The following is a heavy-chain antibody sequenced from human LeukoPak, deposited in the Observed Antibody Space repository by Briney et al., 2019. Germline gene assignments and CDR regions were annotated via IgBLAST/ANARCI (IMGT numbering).Heavy chain of an antibody. J-gene: IGHJ4*02. CDR2: IYHSGST. D-gene: IGHD5-18*01. CDR3: ASGYSYGIFDY. Sequence: SQTLSLTCAVSGGSISSGGYSWSWIRQPPGTGLEWIGYIYHSGSTYYNPSLKSRVTISVDRSKNQFSLKLSSVTAAGTAVYYCASGYSYGIFDYWGQGTLVTVSS. CDR1: GGSISSGGYS. V-gene: IGHV4-30-2*01.